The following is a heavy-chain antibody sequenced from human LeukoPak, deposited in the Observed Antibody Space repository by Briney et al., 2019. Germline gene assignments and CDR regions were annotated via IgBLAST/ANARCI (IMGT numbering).Heavy chain of an antibody. CDR1: GYSICSDYY. CDR3: ARVGDYYDSSGYRNHP. V-gene: IGHV4-30-4*08. Sequence: SETLSLTCAISGYSICSDYYWSWIRQPPGKGLEWIGYIYYSGSTYYNPSLKSRVTISVHTSKNQFSLKLSSVTAADTAVYYCARVGDYYDSSGYRNHPWGQGTLVTVSS. CDR2: IYYSGST. D-gene: IGHD3-22*01. J-gene: IGHJ5*02.